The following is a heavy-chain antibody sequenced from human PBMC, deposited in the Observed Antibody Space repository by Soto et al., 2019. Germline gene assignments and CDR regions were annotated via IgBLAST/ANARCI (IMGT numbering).Heavy chain of an antibody. J-gene: IGHJ3*02. CDR1: GFTFSSYS. CDR3: AIEKVGPTSIHVFDI. V-gene: IGHV3-30-3*01. Sequence: GGSLILSCAASGFTFSSYSMHWVRQAPGRGLEWVAVMSYDGSNKYYADSVKGRFTISRDNAKNSLYLQMNSLRAEDTAVYYCAIEKVGPTSIHVFDIWGQGTMVTVSS. D-gene: IGHD1-26*01. CDR2: MSYDGSNK.